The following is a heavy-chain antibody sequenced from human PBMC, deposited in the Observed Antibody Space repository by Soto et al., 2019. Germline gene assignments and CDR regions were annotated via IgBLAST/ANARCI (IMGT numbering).Heavy chain of an antibody. CDR2: ISAYNGNT. CDR1: GYTFTSYG. D-gene: IGHD3-3*01. Sequence: ASVKVSCKASGYTFTSYGISWVRQAPGQGLEWMGWISAYNGNTNYAQKLQGRVTMTTDTSTSTAYMELRSLRSDDTAVYYCARWANYDFWSGYYTGPDYWGQGTLVTVSS. CDR3: ARWANYDFWSGYYTGPDY. J-gene: IGHJ4*02. V-gene: IGHV1-18*01.